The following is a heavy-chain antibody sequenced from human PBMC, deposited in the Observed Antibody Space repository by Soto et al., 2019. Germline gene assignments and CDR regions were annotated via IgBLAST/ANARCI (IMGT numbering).Heavy chain of an antibody. CDR1: GGSISSYY. CDR2: IYYSGST. V-gene: IGHV4-59*01. Sequence: PSETLSLTCTVSGGSISSYYWSWIRQPPGKGLEWIGYIYYSGSTNYNPSLKSRVTISVDTSKNQFSLKLSSVTAADTAVYYCARDSCSGGSCYAPFDAFDIWGQGTMVTV. CDR3: ARDSCSGGSCYAPFDAFDI. D-gene: IGHD2-15*01. J-gene: IGHJ3*02.